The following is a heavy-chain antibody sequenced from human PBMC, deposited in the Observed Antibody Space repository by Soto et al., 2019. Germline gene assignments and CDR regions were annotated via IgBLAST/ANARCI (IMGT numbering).Heavy chain of an antibody. CDR2: INGGNGNT. CDR1: GNTVPNYA. J-gene: IGHJ6*02. D-gene: IGHD2-2*01. CDR3: ARERYCSSTSCYVSVFYYYGMDV. V-gene: IGHV1-3*01. Sequence: ASVKVSCKASGNTVPNYAIHWVRQAPGQRLEWMGWINGGNGNTYYSEHFQGRVTFTRDTSAGTVYMQLSSLTSDDTAVYYCARERYCSSTSCYVSVFYYYGMDVWGQGTTVTVSS.